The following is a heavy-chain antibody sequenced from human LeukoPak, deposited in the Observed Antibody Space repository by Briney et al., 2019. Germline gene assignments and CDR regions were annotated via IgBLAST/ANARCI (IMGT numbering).Heavy chain of an antibody. J-gene: IGHJ4*02. CDR1: GGSISSGGYY. CDR3: ARTAYGDYVHGY. Sequence: NSSETLSLTRTVSGGSISSGGYYWSWIRQHPGKGLEWIGYIYYSGSTYYNPSLKSRVTISVDTSKNQFSLKLSSVTAADTAVYYCARTAYGDYVHGYWGQGTLVTVSS. V-gene: IGHV4-31*03. CDR2: IYYSGST. D-gene: IGHD4-17*01.